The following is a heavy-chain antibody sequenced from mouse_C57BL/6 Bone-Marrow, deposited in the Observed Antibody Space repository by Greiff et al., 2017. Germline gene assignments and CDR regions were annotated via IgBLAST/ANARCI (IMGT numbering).Heavy chain of an antibody. D-gene: IGHD1-1*01. CDR2: IRNKANNHAT. CDR1: GFTFSDAW. Sequence: EVKVVESGGGLVQPGGSMKLSCAASGFTFSDAWMDWVRQSPEKGLEWVAEIRNKANNHATYYAESVKGRFTVSRDDSKSSVYLQMNSLRAEDTGIYYCTRRDYYGSSYGFAYWGQGTLVTVSA. J-gene: IGHJ3*01. CDR3: TRRDYYGSSYGFAY. V-gene: IGHV6-6*01.